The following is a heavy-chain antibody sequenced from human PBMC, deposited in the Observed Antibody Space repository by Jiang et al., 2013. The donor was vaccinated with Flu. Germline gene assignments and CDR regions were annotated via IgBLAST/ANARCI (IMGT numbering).Heavy chain of an antibody. D-gene: IGHD3-3*02. CDR2: VSYSGTT. J-gene: IGHJ4*02. Sequence: GSGLVKPAETLSLTCTVSTDSVSSGSDYWTWIRQPPGKELEWIGYVSYSGTTNYNPSLKSRVTVSRDESRNQFALTLTSMTEADTAVYFCARGVQFWHYYFDSWGQGIPVIVSS. CDR3: ARGVQFWHYYFDS. CDR1: TDSVSSGSDY. V-gene: IGHV4-61*01.